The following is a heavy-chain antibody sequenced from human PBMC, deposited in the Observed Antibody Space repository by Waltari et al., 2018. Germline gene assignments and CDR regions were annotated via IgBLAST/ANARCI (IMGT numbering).Heavy chain of an antibody. J-gene: IGHJ5*02. CDR3: ARFYYDSSVFDP. V-gene: IGHV4-59*01. CDR2: IYYSGST. Sequence: QVQLQESGPGLVKPSETLSLTCTVSGGSISSSSWRWLRQPPGKGLEWIGYIYYSGSTNYNPSLKSRVTISVDTSKNQFSLKLSSVTAADTAVYYCARFYYDSSVFDPWGQGTLVTVSS. CDR1: GGSISSSS. D-gene: IGHD3-22*01.